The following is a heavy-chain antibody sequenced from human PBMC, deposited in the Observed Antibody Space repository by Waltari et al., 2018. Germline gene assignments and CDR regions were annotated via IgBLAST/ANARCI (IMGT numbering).Heavy chain of an antibody. Sequence: EVQLLVSGGGLVTPGGSLRVSCAASGITVSKFAMNWVRQAPGKGLEWVSDISGGGGGTNYADSVKGRFTISRDNSKNILFLQMNTLRAEDTAIYYCAKRFGSGSFDYWGQGTLVTVSS. CDR1: GITVSKFA. CDR2: ISGGGGGT. J-gene: IGHJ4*02. V-gene: IGHV3-23*01. CDR3: AKRFGSGSFDY. D-gene: IGHD3-10*01.